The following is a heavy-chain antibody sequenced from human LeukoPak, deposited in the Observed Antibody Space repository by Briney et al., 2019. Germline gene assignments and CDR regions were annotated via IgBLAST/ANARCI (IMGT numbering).Heavy chain of an antibody. CDR1: GYSISSGYY. D-gene: IGHD6-13*01. V-gene: IGHV4-61*01. J-gene: IGHJ6*03. CDR3: ARAGYSSSWYYYYYMDV. Sequence: SETLSLTCTVSGYSISSGYYWGWIRQPPGKGLEWIGYIYYSGSTNYNPSLKSRVTISVDTSKNQFSLKLSSVTAADTAVYYCARAGYSSSWYYYYYMDVWGKGTTVTISS. CDR2: IYYSGST.